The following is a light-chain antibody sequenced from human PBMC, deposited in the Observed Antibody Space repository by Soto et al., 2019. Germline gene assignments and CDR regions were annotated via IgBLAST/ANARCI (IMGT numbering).Light chain of an antibody. V-gene: IGKV3-20*01. CDR1: QSVSSSY. CDR3: QQYGSSLVP. J-gene: IGKJ2*01. CDR2: GAS. Sequence: EIVLTQSPGTLSLSPGERATLSCRASQSVSSSYIAWYQQKPGQAPRLLIYGASSRAIGIPDRFSVSGSGTDFTLTITRLEPEDFAVYYCQQYGSSLVPFGQGTKLEIK.